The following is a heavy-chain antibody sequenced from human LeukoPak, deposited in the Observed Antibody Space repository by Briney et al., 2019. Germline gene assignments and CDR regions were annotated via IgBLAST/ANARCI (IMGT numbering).Heavy chain of an antibody. CDR2: IYPGDSDT. Sequence: GESLKISCKGSGYNFTSYWIGWVRQMPGKGLEWMGIIYPGDSDTRYSPSFQGQVTISADKSISTAYLQWSSLKASDTAMYYCARQVVAATPNFDYWGQGTLVTVSS. V-gene: IGHV5-51*01. CDR3: ARQVVAATPNFDY. J-gene: IGHJ4*02. D-gene: IGHD2-15*01. CDR1: GYNFTSYW.